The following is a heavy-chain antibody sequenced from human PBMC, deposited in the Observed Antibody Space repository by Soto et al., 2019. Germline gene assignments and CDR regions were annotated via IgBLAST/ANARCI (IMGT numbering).Heavy chain of an antibody. CDR2: ISYDGSNK. V-gene: IGHV3-30-3*01. Sequence: QVQLVESGGGVVQPGMSLRLSCAASGFTFSSYAMHWVRQAPGKGLKWVAFISYDGSNKYSADSVKGRFTIYRDNAKNTLYLQMNSLRSEDTSVYYCSRDHRQQTFAYLGHVHLVTVSA. CDR3: SRDHRQQTFAY. J-gene: IGHJ4*01. CDR1: GFTFSSYA. D-gene: IGHD6-13*01.